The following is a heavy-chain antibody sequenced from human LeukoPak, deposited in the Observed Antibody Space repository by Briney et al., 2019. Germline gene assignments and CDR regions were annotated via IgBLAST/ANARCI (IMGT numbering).Heavy chain of an antibody. CDR1: DHSVSGGYY. CDR2: IYYSGST. CDR3: ARGGYDSSGYLYYYYYMDV. J-gene: IGHJ6*03. V-gene: IGHV4-38-2*02. D-gene: IGHD3-22*01. Sequence: SETLSLTCTVSDHSVSGGYYGGWIRQPPGQGLEWIGSIYYSGSTYYSPSLKSRVTISVDTSKNQFSLKLSSVTAADTAVYYCARGGYDSSGYLYYYYYMDVWGKGTTVTVSS.